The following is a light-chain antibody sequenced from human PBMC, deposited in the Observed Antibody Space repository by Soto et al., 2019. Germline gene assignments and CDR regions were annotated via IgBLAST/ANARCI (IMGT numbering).Light chain of an antibody. V-gene: IGKV3-15*01. CDR3: QQYNNWPWT. CDR2: GAS. CDR1: PSVTNF. J-gene: IGKJ1*01. Sequence: PEERATLSCRASPSVTNFLAWYQQKPGQAPRLLIYGASTRATGIPARFSGSGSGTEFTLTISSLQSEDFAVYYCQQYNNWPWTFGQGTKVDIK.